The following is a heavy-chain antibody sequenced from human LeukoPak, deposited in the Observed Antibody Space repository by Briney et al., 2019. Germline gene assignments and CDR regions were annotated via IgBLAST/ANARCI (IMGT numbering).Heavy chain of an antibody. D-gene: IGHD5-12*01. Sequence: GGSLRLSCAASGFIFSSYSMNWVRQAPGKGLEWVSSISSSSSYIYYADSVKGRFTISRDNAKNSLYLQMNSLRAEDTAVYYCATIVGTSRSLIDYYYMDVWGKGTTVTVSS. CDR2: ISSSSSYI. V-gene: IGHV3-21*01. J-gene: IGHJ6*03. CDR3: ATIVGTSRSLIDYYYMDV. CDR1: GFIFSSYS.